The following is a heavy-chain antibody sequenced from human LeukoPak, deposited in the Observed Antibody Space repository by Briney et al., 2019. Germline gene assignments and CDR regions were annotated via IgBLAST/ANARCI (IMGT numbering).Heavy chain of an antibody. CDR3: ARGVPAAIAYFQH. D-gene: IGHD2-2*02. CDR2: ITTYNGNT. V-gene: IGHV1-18*01. J-gene: IGHJ1*01. CDR1: GYTFTTYG. Sequence: ASVKVSCKASGYTFTTYGISWVRQAPGQGLEWMGWITTYNGNTNYAQKLQGRVTLTIDTSTSTAYMELRSLRSDDTAVYYCARGVPAAIAYFQHWGQGTLVTVSS.